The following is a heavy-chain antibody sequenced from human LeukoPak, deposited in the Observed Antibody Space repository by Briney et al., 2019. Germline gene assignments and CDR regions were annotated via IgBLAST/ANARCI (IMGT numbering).Heavy chain of an antibody. CDR2: ISAYNGNT. D-gene: IGHD3-22*01. V-gene: IGHV1-18*01. CDR1: GYTFTSYG. Sequence: ASVKVSCKASGYTFTSYGISWVRQAPGQGLEWMGWISAYNGNTNYAQKLQGRVTMTTDTSTSTAYMELRSLRSDDTAVYYCARDYYYDSLAYFDYWGQGTPVTVSS. CDR3: ARDYYYDSLAYFDY. J-gene: IGHJ4*02.